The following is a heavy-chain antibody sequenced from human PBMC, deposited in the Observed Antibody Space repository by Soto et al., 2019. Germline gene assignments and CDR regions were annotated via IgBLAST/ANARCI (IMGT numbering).Heavy chain of an antibody. V-gene: IGHV3-66*01. CDR3: ARDDVHCSGGRCYGVPMDV. CDR1: GFTVSSNY. D-gene: IGHD2-15*01. Sequence: EVQLVESGGGLVQPGGSLRLSCAASGFTVSSNYMTWVRQAPGKGLEWVSLIQSGGRTYYAGSVKGRFTISRDNSKNTLFLHMNSLRVEDTAVYSCARDDVHCSGGRCYGVPMDVWGKVTTVTVSS. J-gene: IGHJ6*03. CDR2: IQSGGRT.